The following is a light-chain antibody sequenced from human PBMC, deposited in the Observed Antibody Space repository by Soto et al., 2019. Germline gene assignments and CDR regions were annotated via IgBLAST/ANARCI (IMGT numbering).Light chain of an antibody. CDR1: SSDVGGYNY. J-gene: IGLJ3*02. CDR2: DVS. CDR3: CSYGGSYTGV. V-gene: IGLV2-11*01. Sequence: QSALTQPRSVSGSPGQSVTISCTGTSSDVGGYNYVSWYQQHPGKAPKLMIYDVSKRPSGVPDRFSGSKSGNTAYLTISGLQAEDEADYYCCSYGGSYTGVFGGGTKLTVL.